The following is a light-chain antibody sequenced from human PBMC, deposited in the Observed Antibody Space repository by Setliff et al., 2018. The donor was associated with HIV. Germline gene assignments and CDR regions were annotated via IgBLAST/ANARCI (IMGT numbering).Light chain of an antibody. CDR2: DES. V-gene: IGLV3-21*03. CDR3: QVWDSISDHYV. Sequence: SYELTQPPSVPVAPGKTARITCGGNNIGSKRVQWYQQKPGQAPVMVVYDESDRPSGVPERFSGSKSGNTATLTISRVEAGDEADYYCQVWDSISDHYVFGTGTKVTVL. CDR1: NIGSKR. J-gene: IGLJ1*01.